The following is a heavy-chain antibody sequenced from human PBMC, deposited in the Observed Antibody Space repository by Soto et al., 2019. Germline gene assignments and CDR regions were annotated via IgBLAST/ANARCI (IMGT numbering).Heavy chain of an antibody. D-gene: IGHD6-19*01. CDR1: GGSISSYY. J-gene: IGHJ4*02. CDR3: ARDRDSSGLYVIDY. Sequence: SETLSLTCTVSGGSISSYYWSWIRQPPGKGLEWIGYIYYSGSTNYNPSLKSRVTISVDTSKNQFSLKLSSVTAADTAVYYCARDRDSSGLYVIDYWGQGTLVTVSS. CDR2: IYYSGST. V-gene: IGHV4-59*01.